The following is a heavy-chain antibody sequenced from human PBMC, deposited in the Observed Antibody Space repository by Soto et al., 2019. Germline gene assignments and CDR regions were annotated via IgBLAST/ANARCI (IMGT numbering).Heavy chain of an antibody. V-gene: IGHV1-18*01. Sequence: QVPLVQSGAEVKKPGASVKVSCKASGYTFSNYGFSWVRQAPGQGLEWMGWISAYIGNADYAQKFQGRVTMTTDTSTGTAYMELGSLRSDDTAVYYCARDLGEYSSSYYGMDVWGQGTTVTVSS. CDR1: GYTFSNYG. J-gene: IGHJ6*02. CDR3: ARDLGEYSSSYYGMDV. CDR2: ISAYIGNA. D-gene: IGHD6-19*01.